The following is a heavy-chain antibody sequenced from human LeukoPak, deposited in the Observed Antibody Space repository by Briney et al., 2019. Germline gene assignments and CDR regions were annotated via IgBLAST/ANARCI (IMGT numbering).Heavy chain of an antibody. CDR2: IYTTGST. Sequence: PSETLSLTCTVSDGSISTYYWSWIRQPAGKGLEWIGRIYTTGSTNYNPSLESRVSMSIDKSKNHLSLEVTSVTAADTAIYYCTRESGAFSPFGFWGQGTLLTVSS. CDR1: DGSISTYY. J-gene: IGHJ4*02. D-gene: IGHD1-26*01. V-gene: IGHV4-4*07. CDR3: TRESGAFSPFGF.